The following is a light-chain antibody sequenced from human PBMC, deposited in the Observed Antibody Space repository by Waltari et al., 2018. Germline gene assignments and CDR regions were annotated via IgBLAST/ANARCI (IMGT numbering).Light chain of an antibody. J-gene: IGLJ1*01. Sequence: QSALTQPASVSGSPGQSITISCTGTSSDVGAYNYASWYQQHPGKAPKLMIFEVSNGPSGVSNRFSGSKSGNTASLTISGLQAEDEADYYCSSYTISNTYVFGTGTKVTVL. CDR3: SSYTISNTYV. CDR2: EVS. V-gene: IGLV2-14*01. CDR1: SSDVGAYNY.